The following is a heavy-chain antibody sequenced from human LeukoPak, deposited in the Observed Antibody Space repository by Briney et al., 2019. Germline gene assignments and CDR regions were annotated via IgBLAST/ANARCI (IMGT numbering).Heavy chain of an antibody. D-gene: IGHD3-22*01. CDR2: ISCDGSNK. J-gene: IGHJ4*02. CDR3: AKPSGYHYYFDY. V-gene: IGHV3-30*18. Sequence: PGGSLRLSCAASGFTFSSYGMHWVRQAPGKGLEWVAVISCDGSNKYYADSVKGRFTISRDNSKNTLYLQMNSLRAEDTAVYYCAKPSGYHYYFDYWGQGALVTVSS. CDR1: GFTFSSYG.